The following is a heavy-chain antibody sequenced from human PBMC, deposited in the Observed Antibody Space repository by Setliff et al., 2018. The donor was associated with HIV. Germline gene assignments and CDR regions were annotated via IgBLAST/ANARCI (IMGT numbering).Heavy chain of an antibody. CDR1: GGSISSGGYY. CDR3: ARAPGYSYSFYFDS. J-gene: IGHJ4*02. D-gene: IGHD5-18*01. V-gene: IGHV4-31*03. CDR2: IYYSGST. Sequence: SETLSLTCTVSGGSISSGGYYWSWIRQHPGKGLEWIGYIYYSGSTYYNPSLKSRVTISVDTSKNQFSLKLNSVTAADTAVYFCARAPGYSYSFYFDSWGQGTLVTV.